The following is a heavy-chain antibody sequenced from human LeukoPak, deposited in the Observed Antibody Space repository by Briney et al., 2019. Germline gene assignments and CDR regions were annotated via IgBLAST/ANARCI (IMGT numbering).Heavy chain of an antibody. Sequence: ASVKVSCMASGYTFTGYYIHWVRQAPGQGLEWMGWINPNTGDTNYAQKFQGRVTMTSDTTISTAYMELSGLRSDDTAVYYGAKERVYYNSSGNFDYWGQGTLVTVSS. D-gene: IGHD3-22*01. V-gene: IGHV1-2*02. CDR1: GYTFTGYY. J-gene: IGHJ4*02. CDR2: INPNTGDT. CDR3: AKERVYYNSSGNFDY.